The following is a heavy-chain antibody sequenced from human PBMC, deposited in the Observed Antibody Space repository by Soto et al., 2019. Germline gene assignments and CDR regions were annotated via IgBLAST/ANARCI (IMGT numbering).Heavy chain of an antibody. CDR2: ISAYNGNT. CDR3: ARDLAAQIVDY. D-gene: IGHD6-25*01. V-gene: IGHV1-18*01. Sequence: QVQLVQSGAEVKKPGASVKVSCKASGYTFTSYGITWVRQAPGQGLEWMGWISAYNGNTKYAQKLRGRVTMTTDTSTSTGYMELRSLRSDDTDVYYCARDLAAQIVDYWGQGTLVTVSS. J-gene: IGHJ4*02. CDR1: GYTFTSYG.